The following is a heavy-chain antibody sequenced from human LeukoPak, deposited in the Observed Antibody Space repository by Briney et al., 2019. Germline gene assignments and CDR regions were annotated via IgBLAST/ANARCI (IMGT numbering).Heavy chain of an antibody. V-gene: IGHV3-23*01. D-gene: IGHD1-26*01. J-gene: IGHJ4*02. CDR3: ARGGRIYEGGFDY. CDR1: GFTFSSYA. Sequence: GGSLRLSCAASGFTFSSYAMSWVRQAPGKGLEWVSAISGSGGSTYYADSVKGRFTISRDKSKNTLYLQMNSLRAEDTAVYYCARGGRIYEGGFDYWGQGTLVTVSS. CDR2: ISGSGGST.